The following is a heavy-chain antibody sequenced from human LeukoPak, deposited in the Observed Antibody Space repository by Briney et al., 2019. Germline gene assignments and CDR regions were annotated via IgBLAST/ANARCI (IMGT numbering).Heavy chain of an antibody. V-gene: IGHV4-4*07. Sequence: SETLSLTCTVSGGSISSYYWSWIRQPAGKGLEWIGRIYTSGSTNYNPSLKSRVTMSVDTSKNQFSLKLSSVTAADTAVYYCARDAWFGELSYFDYWGQGTLVTVSS. CDR1: GGSISSYY. J-gene: IGHJ4*02. D-gene: IGHD3-10*01. CDR3: ARDAWFGELSYFDY. CDR2: IYTSGST.